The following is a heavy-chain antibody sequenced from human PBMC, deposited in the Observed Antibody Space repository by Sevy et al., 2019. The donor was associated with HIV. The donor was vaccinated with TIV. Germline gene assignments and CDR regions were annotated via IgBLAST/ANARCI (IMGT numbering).Heavy chain of an antibody. CDR3: ASHDWGREDY. D-gene: IGHD7-27*01. CDR2: IHYSGDT. Sequence: SETLSLTCVVSGYSISSYYWWDWFRRPPGKGPEWIGAIHYSGDTQYTPSLKSRVTVSADTSKNQFSLSLSFMTAADTAIYYCASHDWGREDYWGQGILVTVSS. J-gene: IGHJ4*02. V-gene: IGHV4-38-2*01. CDR1: GYSISSYYW.